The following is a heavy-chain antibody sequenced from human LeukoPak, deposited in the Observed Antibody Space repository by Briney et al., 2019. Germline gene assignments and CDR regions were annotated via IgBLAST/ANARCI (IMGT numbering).Heavy chain of an antibody. D-gene: IGHD2-15*01. V-gene: IGHV4-34*01. CDR2: INQSGST. CDR1: GGSFRGYY. J-gene: IGHJ4*02. Sequence: SETLSLTCAVYGGSFRGYYWSWIRQPPGKGLEWIGEINQSGSTNYNPSLKSRVTISVDTSKNQFSLKLSSVTAADTAVYYCARGAPHGYCSGGSCYSDYWGQGTLVNVSS. CDR3: ARGAPHGYCSGGSCYSDY.